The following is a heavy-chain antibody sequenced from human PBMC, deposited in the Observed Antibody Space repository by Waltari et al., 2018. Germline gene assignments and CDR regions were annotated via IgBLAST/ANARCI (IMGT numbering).Heavy chain of an antibody. V-gene: IGHV4-34*01. CDR1: GGSFSGYY. CDR2: INHSGST. CDR3: ARGYCSGGSCYNY. Sequence: QVQLQQWGAGLLKPSETLSLTCAVYGGSFSGYYWSWIRQPPGKGLEWIGEINHSGSTNCNPSLKRRVTISVDTSKNQFSLKLSSVTAADTAVYYCARGYCSGGSCYNYWGQGTLVTVSS. D-gene: IGHD2-15*01. J-gene: IGHJ4*02.